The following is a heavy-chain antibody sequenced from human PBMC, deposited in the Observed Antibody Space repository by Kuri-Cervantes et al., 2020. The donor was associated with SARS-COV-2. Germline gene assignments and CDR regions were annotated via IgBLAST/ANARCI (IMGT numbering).Heavy chain of an antibody. Sequence: LSLTCAASGLSVFNKYMSWVRQAPGKGLEWVSIIYDSGSTYYRDSVKGRFTIPRDSSKNALSLQMNSLRVEDTAVYYCAMEKGPSGGAIAYWGQGTLVTVSS. CDR2: IYDSGST. CDR3: AMEKGPSGGAIAY. D-gene: IGHD6-19*01. V-gene: IGHV3-53*01. CDR1: GLSVFNKY. J-gene: IGHJ4*02.